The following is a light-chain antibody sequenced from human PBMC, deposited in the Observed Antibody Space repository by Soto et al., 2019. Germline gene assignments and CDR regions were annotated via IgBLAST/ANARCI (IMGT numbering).Light chain of an antibody. J-gene: IGKJ4*01. CDR2: GTS. CDR3: QQYNNWPLT. CDR1: QSVSRN. Sequence: EIVMTQSPATLSVSPGEKTTLSCRASQSVSRNLAWYQQKPGQTPSLLIYGTSTRANGVPARFSASGAGTEFTLTICSLQSEDFAVYYCQQYNNWPLTFGGGTKVEIK. V-gene: IGKV3-15*01.